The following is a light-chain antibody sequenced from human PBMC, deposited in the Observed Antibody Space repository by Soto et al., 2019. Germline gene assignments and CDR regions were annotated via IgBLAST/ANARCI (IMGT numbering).Light chain of an antibody. V-gene: IGKV3-15*01. CDR1: QGVTTN. Sequence: EILMTQSPATLSVSPGERVTLSCRAGQGVTTNFAWYQQKSGQSPRLLIYDVSSRATGVPSRFSGTGSETDFTLTISGLQSEDSAIYFCQQYNNWPFSFGQGTRLENK. CDR2: DVS. J-gene: IGKJ5*01. CDR3: QQYNNWPFS.